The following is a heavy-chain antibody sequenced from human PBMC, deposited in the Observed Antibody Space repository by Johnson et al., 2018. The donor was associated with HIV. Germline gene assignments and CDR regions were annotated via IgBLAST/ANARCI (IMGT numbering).Heavy chain of an antibody. D-gene: IGHD5-12*01. Sequence: VQLVESGGGLVKPGGSLRLSCAASGFTFNNAWMGWVRQAPGKGLEWVANIKQDGSEKYYVDSVKGRFTISRDNAKNTLYLQMDSLKTEDTAVYYCTTGSLVANDAFDIWGQGTMVTVSS. CDR2: IKQDGSEK. V-gene: IGHV3-7*03. CDR3: TTGSLVANDAFDI. CDR1: GFTFNNAW. J-gene: IGHJ3*02.